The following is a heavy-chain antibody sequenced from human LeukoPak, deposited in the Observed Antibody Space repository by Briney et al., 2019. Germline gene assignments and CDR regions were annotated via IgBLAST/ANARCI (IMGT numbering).Heavy chain of an antibody. V-gene: IGHV1-18*01. J-gene: IGHJ4*02. CDR2: ISVYNGQT. D-gene: IGHD2-15*01. CDR1: GFIFSNYG. CDR3: VRDSVVIAATPRDY. Sequence: ASVKVSCKTSGFIFSNYGFSWIRQAPGQGLEWMGWISVYNGQTDYAHNLQGRVIMTTDTSTSTLYMELKSLRSDDTAVYYCVRDSVVIAATPRDYWGQGTLVAVSS.